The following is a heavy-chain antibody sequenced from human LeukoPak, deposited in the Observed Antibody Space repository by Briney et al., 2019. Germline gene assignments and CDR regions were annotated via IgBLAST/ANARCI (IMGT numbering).Heavy chain of an antibody. CDR3: ARVRRSGPTNWFDP. Sequence: SETLSLTCAVSGGSISSNSYYWGWIRQPPGKGLEWIGSIYYSGSTYYNPSLKSRVTISVDTSKNQFSLKLSSVTAADTAVYYCARVRRSGPTNWFDPWGQGTLVTVSS. CDR2: IYYSGST. V-gene: IGHV4-39*07. CDR1: GGSISSNSYY. D-gene: IGHD3-10*01. J-gene: IGHJ5*02.